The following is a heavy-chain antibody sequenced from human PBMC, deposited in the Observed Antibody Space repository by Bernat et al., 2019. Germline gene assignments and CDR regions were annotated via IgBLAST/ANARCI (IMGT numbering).Heavy chain of an antibody. V-gene: IGHV4-4*08. J-gene: IGHJ5*02. CDR3: ARAQIFGVVIIEEDWFDP. D-gene: IGHD3-3*01. CDR2: VYSSGST. CDR1: GGSISGHY. Sequence: QVQLSESGPGLVKPSETLSLTCTVSGGSISGHYWSWIRQPPGKGLEWIGYVYSSGSTNYNPSLKSRVTISVDTSKNQFSLKLSSVTAADTAVYYCARAQIFGVVIIEEDWFDPWGQGTLVTVSS.